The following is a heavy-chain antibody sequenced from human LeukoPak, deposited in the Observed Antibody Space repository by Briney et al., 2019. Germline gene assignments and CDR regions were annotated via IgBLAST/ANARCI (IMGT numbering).Heavy chain of an antibody. CDR2: MNSDGTTT. J-gene: IGHJ4*02. CDR3: ARPTSGVLLEY. D-gene: IGHD7-27*01. V-gene: IGHV3-74*01. Sequence: GGSLRLSCSASGFTLSSYWMHRVPHAPGEGLVWVSRMNSDGTTTNYADSVKGRFTISRDNAKNTLYLQMNSLRAEDTAVYYCARPTSGVLLEYWGQGTLVTVSS. CDR1: GFTLSSYW.